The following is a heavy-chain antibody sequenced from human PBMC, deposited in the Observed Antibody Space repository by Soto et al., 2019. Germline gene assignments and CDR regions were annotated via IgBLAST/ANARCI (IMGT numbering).Heavy chain of an antibody. CDR3: ARDYMVRGVMRWFDP. Sequence: QVQLQESGPGLVKPSGTLSLTCAVSGGSISSSNWWSWVRQPPGKGLEWIGEIYHSGSTNYNPSLKSRVTISVDKSKTQFSPKLSSVTAADTAVYYCARDYMVRGVMRWFDPWGQGTLVTVSS. CDR1: GGSISSSNW. D-gene: IGHD3-10*01. CDR2: IYHSGST. J-gene: IGHJ5*02. V-gene: IGHV4-4*02.